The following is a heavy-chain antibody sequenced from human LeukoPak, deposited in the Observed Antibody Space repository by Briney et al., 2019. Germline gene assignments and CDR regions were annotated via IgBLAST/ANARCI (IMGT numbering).Heavy chain of an antibody. V-gene: IGHV1-69*13. CDR3: ARELVDYGSGSYGY. CDR1: GGTFSSYA. D-gene: IGHD3-10*01. J-gene: IGHJ4*02. Sequence: ASVKVSCKASGGTFSSYAISWVRQAPGQGLEWMGGIIPIFGTANYAQKFQGRVTITADESTSTAYMELSSLRSEDTAVYYCARELVDYGSGSYGYWGQGTLVTVSS. CDR2: IIPIFGTA.